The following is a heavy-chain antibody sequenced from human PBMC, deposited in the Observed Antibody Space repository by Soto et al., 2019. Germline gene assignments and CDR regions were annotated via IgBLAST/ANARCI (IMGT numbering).Heavy chain of an antibody. Sequence: EVQLLESGGGLVQPGGSLRLSCAASGFTFSSYAMSWVRQAPGKGLEWVSAISGSGGSTYYADFVKCRFTISRDNSKNTLYLQMNSLRAEDTAVYYCAKERRITMIVVVHPDDAFDIWGQGTMVTVSS. D-gene: IGHD3-22*01. J-gene: IGHJ3*02. CDR1: GFTFSSYA. CDR3: AKERRITMIVVVHPDDAFDI. CDR2: ISGSGGST. V-gene: IGHV3-23*01.